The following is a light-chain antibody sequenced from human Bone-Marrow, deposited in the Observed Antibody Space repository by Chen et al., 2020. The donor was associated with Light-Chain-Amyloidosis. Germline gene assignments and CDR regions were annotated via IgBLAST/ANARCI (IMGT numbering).Light chain of an antibody. CDR1: SSFVGRCDS. Sequence: QSALTQPASVSGSPGLSITIPCTGSSSFVGRCDSVSWYQQKPGICLKLIIYDVSNRPSWISNRYSGSMSGNTASRTISSLQREGGADYYCASRTKANVLGGMCGEGTNLPVL. CDR3: ASRTKANVLGGM. J-gene: IGLJ3*02. CDR2: DVS. V-gene: IGLV2-14*03.